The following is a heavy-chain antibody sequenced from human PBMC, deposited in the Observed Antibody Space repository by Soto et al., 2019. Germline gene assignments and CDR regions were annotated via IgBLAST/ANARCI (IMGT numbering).Heavy chain of an antibody. CDR2: IDPNDSYI. CDR1: GYSFTSCW. CDR3: ARVGNYFDY. D-gene: IGHD1-1*01. J-gene: IGHJ4*02. V-gene: IGHV5-10-1*03. Sequence: EVQLVQSGAEVKKPGESLRISCKGSGYSFTSCWITWVRQMPGKGLEWMGRIDPNDSYINYNPSFQGHVTISADKSISTAYLQWNSLRASDTAMYFCARVGNYFDYWGQGTLVTVSS.